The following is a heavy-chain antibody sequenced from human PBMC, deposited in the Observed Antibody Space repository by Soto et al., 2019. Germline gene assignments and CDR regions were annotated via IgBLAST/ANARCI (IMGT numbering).Heavy chain of an antibody. Sequence: LRLSCAASGFTFSSYSMSWVRQAPGKGLEWVSAISGSGGSTYYADSVKGRFTISRDNSKNTLYLQMNSLRAEDTAVYYCAKVLEYSSGWYPVDYYYGMDVWGQGTTVTVSS. CDR1: GFTFSSYS. CDR2: ISGSGGST. D-gene: IGHD6-19*01. J-gene: IGHJ6*02. CDR3: AKVLEYSSGWYPVDYYYGMDV. V-gene: IGHV3-23*01.